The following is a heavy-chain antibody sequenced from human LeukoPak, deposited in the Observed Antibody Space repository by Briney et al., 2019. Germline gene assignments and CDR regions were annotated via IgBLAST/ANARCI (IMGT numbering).Heavy chain of an antibody. CDR3: ATSGGKHYYYYYMDV. CDR1: GYTLTELS. D-gene: IGHD3-10*01. J-gene: IGHJ6*03. Sequence: GASVKVSCKVSGYTLTELSMHWVRQAPGKGLEWMGGFDPEDGETIYAQKFQGRVTMTEDTSTDTAYMELSSLRSEDTAVYYCATSGGKHYYYYYMDVWGKGTTVTVSS. V-gene: IGHV1-24*01. CDR2: FDPEDGET.